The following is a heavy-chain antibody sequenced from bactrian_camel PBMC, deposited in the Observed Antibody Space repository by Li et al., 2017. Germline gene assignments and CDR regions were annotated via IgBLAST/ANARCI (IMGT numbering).Heavy chain of an antibody. CDR1: GYMYSVHC. D-gene: IGHD4*01. V-gene: IGHV3S53*01. J-gene: IGHJ7*01. Sequence: HVQLVESGGGSVQAGGSLRLSCLVSGYMYSVHCMGWFRQTPGKEREAVAAMDTDGRITYANSVKGRFTISWDDAKNTLYLQMNSLRTEDTAVYYCAREKDNSDALDYWGKGTQVTVS. CDR2: MDTDGRI.